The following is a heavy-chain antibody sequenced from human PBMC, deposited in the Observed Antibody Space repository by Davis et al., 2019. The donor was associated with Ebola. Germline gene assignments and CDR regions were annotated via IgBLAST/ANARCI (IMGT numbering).Heavy chain of an antibody. Sequence: GESLKISCATSGFTFNNYAMTWVRQAPGKGLEWVSVVKSDSNTYYAGSVKGRFTISRDNAKNTLYLQMNSLRAEDTAVYYCARRDPVHDYWGQGTLVTVSS. CDR3: ARRDPVHDY. J-gene: IGHJ4*02. V-gene: IGHV3-23*01. CDR2: VKSDSNT. CDR1: GFTFNNYA.